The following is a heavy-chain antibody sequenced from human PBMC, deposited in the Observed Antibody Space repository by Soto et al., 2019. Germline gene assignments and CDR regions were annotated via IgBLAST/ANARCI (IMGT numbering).Heavy chain of an antibody. V-gene: IGHV4-39*01. D-gene: IGHD3-10*01. J-gene: IGHJ5*02. CDR1: GGSISSSSHY. CDR3: ASLMYYYGSGSYRPTDNWFDP. CDR2: IYYSGGT. Sequence: SETLSLTCTVSGGSISSSSHYWGWIRQTPGKGLEWIGNIYYSGGTFYNASPKSRVTISVDTSKNQFSLKLSSVTAADTAVYYCASLMYYYGSGSYRPTDNWFDPWGQGTLVTVSS.